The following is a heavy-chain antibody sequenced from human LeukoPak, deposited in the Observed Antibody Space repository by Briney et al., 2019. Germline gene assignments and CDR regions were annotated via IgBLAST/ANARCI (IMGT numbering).Heavy chain of an antibody. Sequence: SQTLSLTCAVSGGSISSGGYSWSWIRQPPGKGLEWIGYIYHSGSTYYNPSLKSRVTISVDRSKNQFSLKLTSVTAADTAVYYCASITMIVDDAFDIWGQGTMVTASS. J-gene: IGHJ3*02. CDR2: IYHSGST. CDR1: GGSISSGGYS. D-gene: IGHD3-22*01. CDR3: ASITMIVDDAFDI. V-gene: IGHV4-30-2*01.